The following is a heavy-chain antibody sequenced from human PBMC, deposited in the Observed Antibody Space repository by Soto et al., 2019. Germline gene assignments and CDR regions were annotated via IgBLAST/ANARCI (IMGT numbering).Heavy chain of an antibody. J-gene: IGHJ3*02. D-gene: IGHD3-9*01. CDR3: ARELRYFDWLLSFDAFDI. CDR1: GYTFTGCY. CDR2: INPNSGGT. Sequence: ASVKVSCKASGYTFTGCYMHWARQAPGQGLEWMGWINPNSGGTNYAQKFQGWVTMTRDTSISTAYMELSRLRSDDTAVYYCARELRYFDWLLSFDAFDIWGQGTMVTV. V-gene: IGHV1-2*04.